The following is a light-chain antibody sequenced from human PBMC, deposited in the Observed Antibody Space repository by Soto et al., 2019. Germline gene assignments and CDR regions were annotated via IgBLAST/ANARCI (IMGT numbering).Light chain of an antibody. CDR1: QSVRSSY. V-gene: IGKV3-15*01. J-gene: IGKJ1*01. Sequence: EIVLTQSPGTLSLSPGERATLSCRSSQSVRSSYLAWYQQKPGQAPRLLIYGASTRATGIPARFSGSGSGTEFTLTISSLQSEDFAVYYCQQYNNWPWTFGQGTTVDIK. CDR2: GAS. CDR3: QQYNNWPWT.